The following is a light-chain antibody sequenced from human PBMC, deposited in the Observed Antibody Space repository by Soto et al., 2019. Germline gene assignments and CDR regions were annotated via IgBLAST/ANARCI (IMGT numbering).Light chain of an antibody. Sequence: VLTQPATVSGYPAQSVTISCTGTSSDVGAYIYVSWYQHHPGKAPKVMIYEVTNRPSGVSDRFSGSKSGNTASLTISGLQAEDEADYYCCSYTSSRTYVFGTGTKVTVL. J-gene: IGLJ1*01. CDR1: SSDVGAYIY. V-gene: IGLV2-14*01. CDR3: CSYTSSRTYV. CDR2: EVT.